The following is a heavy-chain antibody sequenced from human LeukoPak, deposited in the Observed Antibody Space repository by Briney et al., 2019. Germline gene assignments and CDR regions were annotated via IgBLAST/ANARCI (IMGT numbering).Heavy chain of an antibody. J-gene: IGHJ4*02. D-gene: IGHD2-15*01. Sequence: GGSLRLSCAASGFTFSNYWMHWVRQVPGKGLVWVSRIDSDGLTTSYADSMTGRFTISRDNAKNTVYLQMSSLRAEDTAVYFCARAGYCSGGSCYFDSWGQGTLVTVSS. V-gene: IGHV3-74*01. CDR3: ARAGYCSGGSCYFDS. CDR1: GFTFSNYW. CDR2: IDSDGLTT.